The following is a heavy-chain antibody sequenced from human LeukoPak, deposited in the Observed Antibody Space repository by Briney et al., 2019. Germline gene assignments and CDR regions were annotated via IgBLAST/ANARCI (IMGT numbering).Heavy chain of an antibody. J-gene: IGHJ6*03. CDR3: ARTPVVPAAIHYYYYMDV. CDR1: GFPFSRYS. V-gene: IGHV3-21*01. Sequence: GGSLRLSCAASGFPFSRYSMNWVRQAPGEGPEWVSSISSSSSNKDYVDSVKGRFIVSRDNAKNSLYLQMNSLRAEDTAVYYCARTPVVPAAIHYYYYMDVWGKGTTVTISS. D-gene: IGHD2-2*01. CDR2: ISSSSSNK.